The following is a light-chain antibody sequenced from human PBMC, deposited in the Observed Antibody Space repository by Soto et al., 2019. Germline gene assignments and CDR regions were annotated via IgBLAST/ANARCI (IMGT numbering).Light chain of an antibody. V-gene: IGKV1-39*01. CDR3: QQSYSTPRT. CDR1: QNINSY. CDR2: AAS. Sequence: DIQMTQSPSSLSVSVGDKDAITCRASQNINSYLNWYQQKPGKAPKLLIFAASSLQSGVPSRFSGSGSATDFTLTISSLQPEDFATYYCQQSYSTPRTFGQGTKVDIK. J-gene: IGKJ1*01.